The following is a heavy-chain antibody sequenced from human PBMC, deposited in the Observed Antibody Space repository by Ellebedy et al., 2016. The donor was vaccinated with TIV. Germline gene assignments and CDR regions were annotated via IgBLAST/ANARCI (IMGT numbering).Heavy chain of an antibody. Sequence: GGSLRLSCAASGFTFSNAWMSWVRQAPGKGLEWVGRIKSKTDGGTTDYAAPVKGRFTISRDDSKNTLYLQMNSLKTEDTAVYYGTTSSGWYKVFDYWGQGTLVTVSS. CDR3: TTSSGWYKVFDY. D-gene: IGHD6-19*01. V-gene: IGHV3-15*01. CDR1: GFTFSNAW. J-gene: IGHJ4*02. CDR2: IKSKTDGGTT.